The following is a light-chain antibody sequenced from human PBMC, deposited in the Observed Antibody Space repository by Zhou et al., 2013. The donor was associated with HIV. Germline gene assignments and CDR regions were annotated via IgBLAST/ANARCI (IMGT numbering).Light chain of an antibody. CDR3: AQATQFPRT. CDR2: LGS. CDR1: QTLLHNNGYDY. Sequence: EIVMTQSPLSLPVTPGESASISCTSSQTLLHNNGYDYLEWYLQKPGQSPQLLIYLGSSRASGVPDRFSGSGAGTDFTLEISSVEPEDVGIYYCAQATQFPRTFGQGTKLEIK. V-gene: IGKV2-28*01. J-gene: IGKJ2*02.